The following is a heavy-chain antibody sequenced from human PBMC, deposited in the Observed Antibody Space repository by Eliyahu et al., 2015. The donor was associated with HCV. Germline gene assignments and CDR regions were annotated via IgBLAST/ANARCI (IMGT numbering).Heavy chain of an antibody. J-gene: IGHJ5*02. D-gene: IGHD2-15*01. Sequence: QVQLQESGPGLVKPSETLSLTCSVFGGSISGNYWSWIRQPPGMGLEWIGFIYSTGSTNYNPSLKSRVTISLNTSKNQFSLKLRSVTAADTAVYYCARDYRGFCNESLCQNWFDPWGQGTLVTVSS. CDR3: ARDYRGFCNESLCQNWFDP. CDR2: IYSTGST. V-gene: IGHV4-59*01. CDR1: GGSISGNY.